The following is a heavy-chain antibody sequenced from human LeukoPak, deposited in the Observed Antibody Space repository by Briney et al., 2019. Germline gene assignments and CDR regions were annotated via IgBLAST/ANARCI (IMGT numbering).Heavy chain of an antibody. CDR1: GYTFTSYG. D-gene: IGHD3-9*01. CDR2: ISAYNGNT. J-gene: IGHJ3*02. V-gene: IGHV1-18*01. Sequence: ASMKVSCKASGYTFTSYGISWVRQAPGQGLEWMGWISAYNGNTNYAQKLQGRVTMTTDTSTSTAYMELRSLRFEDTAVYYCARGVLRHFDWLLPGAFDIWGQGTMVTVSS. CDR3: ARGVLRHFDWLLPGAFDI.